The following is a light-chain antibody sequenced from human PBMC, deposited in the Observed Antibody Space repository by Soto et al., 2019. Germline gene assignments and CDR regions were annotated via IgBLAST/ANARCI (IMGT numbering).Light chain of an antibody. Sequence: QSALTQPASVSGSPGQSITISCTGTSSDVGGYNYVSWYQQHPGKAPKLMIYYVSNRPSGVSNRLAGSKSGNTASLTISGLQAEDEADYYCSSYTSSSTLGVFGGGTKLTVL. CDR3: SSYTSSSTLGV. CDR1: SSDVGGYNY. J-gene: IGLJ2*01. V-gene: IGLV2-14*01. CDR2: YVS.